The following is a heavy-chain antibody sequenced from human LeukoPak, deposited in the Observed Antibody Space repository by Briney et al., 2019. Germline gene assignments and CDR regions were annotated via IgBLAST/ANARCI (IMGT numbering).Heavy chain of an antibody. CDR1: GYTFTGYY. V-gene: IGHV1-2*02. CDR2: INPNSGGT. Sequence: ASVKVSCKASGYTFTGYYMLWVRQAPGQGLEWMGWINPNSGGTNYAQKFQGRVTMTRDTSISTAYMELSRLRSDDTAVYYCARVGSGTVLFDSWGQGTPVTVSS. CDR3: ARVGSGTVLFDS. D-gene: IGHD2-15*01. J-gene: IGHJ4*02.